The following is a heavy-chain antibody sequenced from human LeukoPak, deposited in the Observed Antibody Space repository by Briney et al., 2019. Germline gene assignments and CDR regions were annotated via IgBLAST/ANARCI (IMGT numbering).Heavy chain of an antibody. CDR2: IYYTGTT. CDR3: ARYSTSKKPFDS. D-gene: IGHD6-6*01. Sequence: PSETLSLTCTVSGGSISGYYWSWIRQPPGKGLEWIGYIYYTGTTNYNPSLKSRVTISVDTSKSQFSLRLSSVTAADTAVYYCARYSTSKKPFDSWGQGTLVTVSS. V-gene: IGHV4-59*01. J-gene: IGHJ4*02. CDR1: GGSISGYY.